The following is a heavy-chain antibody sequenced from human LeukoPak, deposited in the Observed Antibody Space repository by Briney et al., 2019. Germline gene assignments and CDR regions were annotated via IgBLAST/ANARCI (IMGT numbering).Heavy chain of an antibody. CDR2: IYTSGST. Sequence: SETLSLTCTVSGGSISSYYWSWIRQPAGKGLEWIGRIYTSGSTNYNPSLKSRVTISVDKSKNQFSPKLSSVTAADTAVYYCARDLKYNYYDSSGSWYFDLWGRGTLVTVSS. CDR3: ARDLKYNYYDSSGSWYFDL. D-gene: IGHD3-22*01. V-gene: IGHV4-4*07. CDR1: GGSISSYY. J-gene: IGHJ2*01.